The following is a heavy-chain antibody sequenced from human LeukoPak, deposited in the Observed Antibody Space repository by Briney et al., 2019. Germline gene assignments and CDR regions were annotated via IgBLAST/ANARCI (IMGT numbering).Heavy chain of an antibody. CDR3: ARSSGWSMLGSGFDY. CDR1: GGSISSSSYY. D-gene: IGHD6-19*01. CDR2: IYYSGST. V-gene: IGHV4-39*01. J-gene: IGHJ4*02. Sequence: PSETLSLTCTVSGGSISSSSYYWGWIRQPPGKGLEWIGSIYYSGSTYYNPSLKSRVTISVDTSKNQFSLKLSSVTAADTAVYYCARSSGWSMLGSGFDYWGQGTLVTVSS.